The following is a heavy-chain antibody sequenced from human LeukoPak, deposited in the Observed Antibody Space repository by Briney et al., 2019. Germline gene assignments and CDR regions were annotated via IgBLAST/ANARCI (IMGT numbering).Heavy chain of an antibody. CDR2: INPSGGST. D-gene: IGHD3-3*01. J-gene: IGHJ2*01. V-gene: IGHV1-46*01. CDR3: ARVHRGFGVDNWYFDL. Sequence: ASVKVSCKASGYTFTSYYMHWVRQAPGQGLEWMGIINPSGGSTSYAQKFQGRVTMTRDTSTSTVYMELSSLRSEDTAVYYCARVHRGFGVDNWYFDLWGRGTLVTVSS. CDR1: GYTFTSYY.